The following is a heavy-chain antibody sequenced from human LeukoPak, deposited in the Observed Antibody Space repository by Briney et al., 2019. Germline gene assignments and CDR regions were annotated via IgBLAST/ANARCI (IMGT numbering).Heavy chain of an antibody. V-gene: IGHV1-8*03. Sequence: GASVKVSCKASGYTFTSYDINWVRQATGQGLEWMGWMNPNSGNTGFAQKFQGRVTITRNTSISTAYMELSSLRSEDTAVYYCARVLYGGTSPLNYWGQGTLVTVSS. CDR3: ARVLYGGTSPLNY. D-gene: IGHD4-23*01. J-gene: IGHJ4*02. CDR1: GYTFTSYD. CDR2: MNPNSGNT.